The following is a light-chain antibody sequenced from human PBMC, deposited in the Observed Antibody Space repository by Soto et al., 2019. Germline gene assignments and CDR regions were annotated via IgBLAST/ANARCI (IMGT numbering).Light chain of an antibody. V-gene: IGKV1-39*01. CDR3: QQSYSTPPYT. J-gene: IGKJ2*01. Sequence: DIQMTQSPSSLSTSVGDRVTITCRASQYINNYLNWHQQKPGKAPKLLIFAAYNLQSGVPSRFSGSGSGTDFTLTISSLQPEDFATYYCQQSYSTPPYTFGQGTKLDMK. CDR1: QYINNY. CDR2: AAY.